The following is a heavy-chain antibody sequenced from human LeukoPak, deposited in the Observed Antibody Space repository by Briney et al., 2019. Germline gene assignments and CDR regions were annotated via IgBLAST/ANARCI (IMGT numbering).Heavy chain of an antibody. CDR1: GGSISSYY. Sequence: PSETLSLTCTVSGGSISSYYWSWIRQPAGKGLEWIGRIYTSGSTNYNPSLKSRLTISIDTSKNQFSLKLRSVTAADTAAYYCARVSHLRSSGPRHYMDVWGKGTTVTISS. V-gene: IGHV4-4*07. CDR2: IYTSGST. J-gene: IGHJ6*03. D-gene: IGHD6-19*01. CDR3: ARVSHLRSSGPRHYMDV.